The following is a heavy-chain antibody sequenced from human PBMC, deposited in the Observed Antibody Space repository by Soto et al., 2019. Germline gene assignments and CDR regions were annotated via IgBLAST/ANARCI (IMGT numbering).Heavy chain of an antibody. CDR2: ISAYNGYT. D-gene: IGHD3-10*01. CDR1: GYTFTSHS. V-gene: IGHV1-18*04. J-gene: IGHJ5*02. Sequence: QVQLVQSGAEVKEPGASVKVSCKASGYTFTSHSIIWVRRAPGEGLEWVGWISAYNGYTNSAENIQGRVTMTTDASTNTAYMELRSLRSDDTAVYYCARVGYYYGSGSYVFDPWGQGTLVTVSS. CDR3: ARVGYYYGSGSYVFDP.